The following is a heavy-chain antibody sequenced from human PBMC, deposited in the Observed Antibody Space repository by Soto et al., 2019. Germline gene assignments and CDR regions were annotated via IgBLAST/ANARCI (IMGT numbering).Heavy chain of an antibody. J-gene: IGHJ4*02. CDR1: GYTFTSYD. Sequence: QVQLVQSGAEVKKPGASVKVSCKASGYTFTSYDINWGRQATGQGVEWMGWMNPNSGNTGYAQKFQGRVTMTRNTSISTAYMELSSLRSEDTAVYYCARRYCCGGSCAFDYWGQGTLVTVSS. V-gene: IGHV1-8*01. D-gene: IGHD2-15*01. CDR2: MNPNSGNT. CDR3: ARRYCCGGSCAFDY.